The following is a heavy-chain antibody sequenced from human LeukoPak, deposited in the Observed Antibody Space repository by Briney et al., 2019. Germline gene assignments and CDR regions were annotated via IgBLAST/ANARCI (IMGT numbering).Heavy chain of an antibody. CDR2: IYYSGST. V-gene: IGHV4-39*07. D-gene: IGHD3-22*01. J-gene: IGHJ5*02. CDR1: GGSISSSSYY. CDR3: ARAVLYYYDSSGYYSGFDP. Sequence: SETLSLTCTVSGGSISSSSYYWGWIRQPPGKGLEWIGSIYYSGSTYYNPSLKSRVTISVDTSKNQFSLKLSSVTAADTAVYYCARAVLYYYDSSGYYSGFDPWGQGTLVTVSS.